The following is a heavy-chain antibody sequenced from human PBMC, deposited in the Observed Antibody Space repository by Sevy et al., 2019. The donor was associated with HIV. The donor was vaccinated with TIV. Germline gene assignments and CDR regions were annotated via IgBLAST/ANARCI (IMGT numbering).Heavy chain of an antibody. CDR1: GGSISSHY. D-gene: IGHD4-17*01. Sequence: SETLSLTCTVSGGSISSHYWSWIRQPAGKGLEWIGRIYTSGSTNYNPSLKSRVTMSVDTSTKQFSLKLSSVTAADTAVYYCARVHGDYTYFDYWGQGTLVTVSS. CDR2: IYTSGST. V-gene: IGHV4-4*07. CDR3: ARVHGDYTYFDY. J-gene: IGHJ4*02.